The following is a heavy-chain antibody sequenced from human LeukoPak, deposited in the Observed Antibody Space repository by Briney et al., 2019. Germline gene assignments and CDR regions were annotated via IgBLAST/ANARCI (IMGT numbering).Heavy chain of an antibody. Sequence: GESLKISCEGSGYSFTSYWIGWVRPMPGKGLEWMGIIYPGDSDTRYSPSFQGQVTISADKSISTAHLQWSSLKASDTAMYYCARRGSPYGSGSPRNWFDPWGQGTLVTVSS. V-gene: IGHV5-51*01. J-gene: IGHJ5*02. CDR3: ARRGSPYGSGSPRNWFDP. CDR2: IYPGDSDT. D-gene: IGHD3-10*01. CDR1: GYSFTSYW.